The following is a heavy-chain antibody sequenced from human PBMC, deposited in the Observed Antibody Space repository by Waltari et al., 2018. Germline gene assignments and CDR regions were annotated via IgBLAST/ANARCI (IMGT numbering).Heavy chain of an antibody. CDR1: GGSFSGYY. CDR3: ARFSITMIVVVTDAFDI. Sequence: QVQLQQWGAGLLKPSETLSLTCAVYGGSFSGYYWSWIRQPPGKGLEWIGEINHSGSTNYNPSLKSRVTISVDTSKNQFSLKLSSVTAADTAVYYCARFSITMIVVVTDAFDIWGQGTMVTVSS. CDR2: INHSGST. J-gene: IGHJ3*02. V-gene: IGHV4-34*01. D-gene: IGHD3-22*01.